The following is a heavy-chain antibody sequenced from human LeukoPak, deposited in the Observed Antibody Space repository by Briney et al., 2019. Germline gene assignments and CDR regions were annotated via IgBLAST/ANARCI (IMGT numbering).Heavy chain of an antibody. CDR2: MYYSGST. J-gene: IGHJ4*02. Sequence: SETLSLTCTVSGGSISSYYWSWIRQPPGKGLEWIGYMYYSGSTNYNPSLKSRVTISVDTSKNQFSLKLSSVTAADTAVYYCERGQKYYDFWSGSHYFDYWGQGTLVTVSS. CDR1: GGSISSYY. CDR3: ERGQKYYDFWSGSHYFDY. V-gene: IGHV4-59*01. D-gene: IGHD3-3*01.